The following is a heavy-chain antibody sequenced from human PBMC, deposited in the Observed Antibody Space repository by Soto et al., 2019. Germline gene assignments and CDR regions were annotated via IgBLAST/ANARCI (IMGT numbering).Heavy chain of an antibody. D-gene: IGHD2-21*02. V-gene: IGHV3-23*01. J-gene: IGHJ2*01. Sequence: EVQLLESGGGLVQPGGSLRLSCAASGFTFSSSAMSWVRQAPGKGLEWVSAISGSGGSTYYADSVKGRFTISRDNSKNTLYLQMNSLRAEDTAVYYCAGRSGDYLDWYFDLWGRGTLVTVSS. CDR1: GFTFSSSA. CDR3: AGRSGDYLDWYFDL. CDR2: ISGSGGST.